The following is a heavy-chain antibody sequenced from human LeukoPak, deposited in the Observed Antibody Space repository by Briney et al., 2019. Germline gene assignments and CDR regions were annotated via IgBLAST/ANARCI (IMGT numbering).Heavy chain of an antibody. V-gene: IGHV1-69*04. CDR1: GGTFSSYA. J-gene: IGHJ4*02. CDR2: IIPILGIA. D-gene: IGHD4-11*01. CDR3: AATAQRTYSDY. Sequence: SVKVSCKASGGTFSSYAISWVRQAPGQGLEWMGRIIPILGIANYARKFQGRVTITADKSTSTAYMELSSLRSEDTAVYYCAATAQRTYSDYWGQGTLVTVSS.